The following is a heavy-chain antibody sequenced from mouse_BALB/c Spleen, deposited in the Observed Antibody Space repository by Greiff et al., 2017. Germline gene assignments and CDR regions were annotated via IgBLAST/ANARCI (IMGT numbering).Heavy chain of an antibody. CDR3: ARSGYDGYYY. V-gene: IGHV8-12*01. CDR2: IYWDDDK. J-gene: IGHJ2*01. D-gene: IGHD2-3*01. Sequence: QVTLKVSGPGILQPSQTLSLTCSFSGFSLSTSGMGVSWIRQPSGKGLEWLAHIYWDDDKRYNPSLKSRLTISKDTSSNQVFLKITNVDTADTVTYYCARSGYDGYYYWGQGTTLTVSS. CDR1: GFSLSTSGMG.